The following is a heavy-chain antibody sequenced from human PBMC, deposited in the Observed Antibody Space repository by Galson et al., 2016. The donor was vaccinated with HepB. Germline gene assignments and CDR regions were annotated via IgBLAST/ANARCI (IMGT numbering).Heavy chain of an antibody. CDR3: ARAGYSGYDLGSP. CDR2: ISTSSTYI. CDR1: GFTFSRYT. J-gene: IGHJ5*02. V-gene: IGHV3-21*01. Sequence: SLRLSCAASGFTFSRYTMNWVRRAPGKGLEWVSSISTSSTYIYYADSMKGRFTISRDNAKKSLYLQMNNLRAEDTAVYYCARAGYSGYDLGSPWGPGTLVTVSS. D-gene: IGHD5-12*01.